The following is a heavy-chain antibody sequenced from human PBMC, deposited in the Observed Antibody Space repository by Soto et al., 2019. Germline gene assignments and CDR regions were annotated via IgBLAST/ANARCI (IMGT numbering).Heavy chain of an antibody. CDR1: GFTFSSYG. V-gene: IGHV3-30*18. J-gene: IGHJ4*02. Sequence: QVQLVESGGDVVQPGRSLRLSCAASGFTFSSYGMHWVRQAPGKGLEWVAVISYDGSNKYYADSVKGRFTVSRDKSKNTLYLQVNSLRAEDTAVYYCAKDKVPVVVTAPFDYWGQGTLVTVSS. D-gene: IGHD2-21*02. CDR3: AKDKVPVVVTAPFDY. CDR2: ISYDGSNK.